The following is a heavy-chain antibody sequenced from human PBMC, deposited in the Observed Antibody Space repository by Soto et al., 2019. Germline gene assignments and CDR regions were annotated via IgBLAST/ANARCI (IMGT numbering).Heavy chain of an antibody. CDR2: INHSGRV. J-gene: IGHJ5*01. D-gene: IGHD3-22*01. Sequence: SETLSLTCAAYGGSFSGHSWTWIRQSPGKGLEWIGDINHSGRVNYSPSLKSRVTISLDTSKNQFSLTLSAVTAADTAMYYCSTRAYDTNGYYRFDPWGQGTLVTVSS. CDR3: STRAYDTNGYYRFDP. CDR1: GGSFSGHS. V-gene: IGHV4-34*01.